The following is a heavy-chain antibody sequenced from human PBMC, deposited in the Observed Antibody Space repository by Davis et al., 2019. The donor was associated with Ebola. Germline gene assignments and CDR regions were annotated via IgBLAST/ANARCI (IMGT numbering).Heavy chain of an antibody. CDR1: GYTFTGYY. V-gene: IGHV1-2*04. J-gene: IGHJ5*02. D-gene: IGHD5-12*01. Sequence: ASVKVSCKASGYTFTGYYMHWVRQAPGQGLEWMGWINPNSGGTNYAQKFQGWVTMTRDPSISTAYMELSRLRSDDTAVYYCARDLGWLRSGWFDPWGQGTLVTVSS. CDR3: ARDLGWLRSGWFDP. CDR2: INPNSGGT.